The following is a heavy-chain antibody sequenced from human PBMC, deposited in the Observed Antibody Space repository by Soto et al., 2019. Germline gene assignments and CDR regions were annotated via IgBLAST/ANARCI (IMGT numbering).Heavy chain of an antibody. V-gene: IGHV1-69*01. CDR2: IIPIFGTA. CDR1: GGTFSSYA. J-gene: IGHJ6*02. D-gene: IGHD3-10*01. Sequence: QVQLVQSGAEVKKPGSSVKVSCKASGGTFSSYAISWVRQAPGQGLEWMGGIIPIFGTANYAQKFQGRVTITADESTSTAYRELSSLRSEDTAVYYCARAATYYYGSGSYYPYYYYYYGMDVWGQVTTVTVSS. CDR3: ARAATYYYGSGSYYPYYYYYYGMDV.